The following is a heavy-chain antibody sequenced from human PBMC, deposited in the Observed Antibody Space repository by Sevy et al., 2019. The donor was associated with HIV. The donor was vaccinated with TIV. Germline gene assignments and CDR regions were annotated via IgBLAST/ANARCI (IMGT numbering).Heavy chain of an antibody. V-gene: IGHV3-7*04. CDR3: ARGNSGSFDY. D-gene: IGHD3-22*01. CDR1: GFTFSSYW. Sequence: GGSLRLSCAASGFTFSSYWMHWVRQAPGKGLEWVANIKHDESKKYYVASVEGRFTISRDNAKDSLYLQMNSLRPGDTAVYYCARGNSGSFDYWGQGTLVTVSS. J-gene: IGHJ4*02. CDR2: IKHDESKK.